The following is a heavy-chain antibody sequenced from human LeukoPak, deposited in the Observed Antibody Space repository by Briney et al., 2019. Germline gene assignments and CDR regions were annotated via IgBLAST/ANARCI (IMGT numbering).Heavy chain of an antibody. CDR3: ARSAVGDGDNV. CDR2: INHSGST. Sequence: SETLSLTCAVYGDFFSGYYWSWSRQPPGKGLEWIGEINHSGSTNYNPSLKSRVTISVDTSKNQFSLKLSSVTAADTAVYYCARSAVGDGDNVWGQGTLVTVSS. CDR1: GDFFSGYY. D-gene: IGHD5-24*01. J-gene: IGHJ4*02. V-gene: IGHV4-34*01.